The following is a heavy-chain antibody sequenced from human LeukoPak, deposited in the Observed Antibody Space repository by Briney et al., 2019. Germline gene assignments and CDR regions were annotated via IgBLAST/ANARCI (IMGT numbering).Heavy chain of an antibody. Sequence: GGSLRLSCAASGFTFSSYAMSWVRQAPEKGLEWVSAISGSGGSTYYADSVKGRFTISRDNSKNTLYLQMNSLRAEDTAVYYCAKVGYSSSSGWFDPWGQGTLVTVSS. J-gene: IGHJ5*02. CDR1: GFTFSSYA. V-gene: IGHV3-23*01. CDR3: AKVGYSSSSGWFDP. D-gene: IGHD6-6*01. CDR2: ISGSGGST.